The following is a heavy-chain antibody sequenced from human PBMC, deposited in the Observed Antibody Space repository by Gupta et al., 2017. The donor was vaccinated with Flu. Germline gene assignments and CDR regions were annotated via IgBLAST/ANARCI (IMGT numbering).Heavy chain of an antibody. Sequence: EVQLVESGGDLVQPGGSLRLSCAGSGFTFSVFRMSWVRQAPGKGLEWVANIKQDGSEKFYMDSVKGRFTISRDNVKNSLYLQMNSLRAEDTAVYYCAREWSGIVDHWGQGTLVTVSS. CDR2: IKQDGSEK. CDR3: AREWSGIVDH. D-gene: IGHD2-15*01. J-gene: IGHJ4*02. CDR1: GFTFSVFR. V-gene: IGHV3-7*01.